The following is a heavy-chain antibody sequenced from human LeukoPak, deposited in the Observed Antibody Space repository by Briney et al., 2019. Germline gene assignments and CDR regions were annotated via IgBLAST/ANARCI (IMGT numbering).Heavy chain of an antibody. Sequence: GGSLRLSCAASGFTFSDYYMSWIRQAPGKGLEWVSYISSSGSTIYYADSVKGRFTTSRDNAKNSLYLQMNSLRAEDTAVYYCAVAPRGGIVATIGDDYWGQGTLVTVSS. CDR1: GFTFSDYY. V-gene: IGHV3-11*01. CDR3: AVAPRGGIVATIGDDY. D-gene: IGHD5-12*01. J-gene: IGHJ4*02. CDR2: ISSSGSTI.